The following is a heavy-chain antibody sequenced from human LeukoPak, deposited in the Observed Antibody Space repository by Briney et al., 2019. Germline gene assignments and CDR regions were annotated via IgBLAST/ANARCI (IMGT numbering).Heavy chain of an antibody. Sequence: PSETLSLTCTVSGGSISSYYWSWLRQPAGKGLEWIGRIYTSGSTNYNPSLKSRVTMSVDTSKNQFSLKLSSVTAADTAVYYCARGLNYYGSGSYYNWFDPWGQGTLVTVSS. CDR3: ARGLNYYGSGSYYNWFDP. J-gene: IGHJ5*02. CDR2: IYTSGST. D-gene: IGHD3-10*01. CDR1: GGSISSYY. V-gene: IGHV4-4*07.